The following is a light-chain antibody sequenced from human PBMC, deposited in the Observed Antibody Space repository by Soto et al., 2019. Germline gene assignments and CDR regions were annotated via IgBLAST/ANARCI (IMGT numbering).Light chain of an antibody. J-gene: IGKJ1*01. CDR3: QQYGSSPVT. CDR1: QSIRSNY. CDR2: GAF. Sequence: EIVLTQSPRALSLSPGERATLSCRASQSIRSNYLAWYQQKPGQAPRFLIYGAFSRATGIPDRFSGGGSGTDFTLTISRLEPEDFAVYYCQQYGSSPVTFGQGTKVDIK. V-gene: IGKV3-20*01.